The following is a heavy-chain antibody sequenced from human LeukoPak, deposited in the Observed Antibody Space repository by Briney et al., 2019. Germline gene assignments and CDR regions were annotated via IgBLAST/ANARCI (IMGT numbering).Heavy chain of an antibody. J-gene: IGHJ4*02. CDR2: IYHSGST. Sequence: SSETLSLTCTVSGVSINNGSYYWSWIRQPPGKGPEWIGLIYHSGSTSYNPSLKSRVTISVDKSKNQFSLKLISVTAADTAVYYCASGLFDFWSGYSYYFEYWGQGALVTVPS. CDR3: ASGLFDFWSGYSYYFEY. D-gene: IGHD3-3*01. V-gene: IGHV4-30-2*01. CDR1: GVSINNGSYY.